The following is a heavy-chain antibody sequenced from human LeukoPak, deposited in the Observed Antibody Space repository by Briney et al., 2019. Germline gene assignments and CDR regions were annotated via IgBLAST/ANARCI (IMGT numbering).Heavy chain of an antibody. D-gene: IGHD1/OR15-1a*01. CDR2: INHSGST. CDR1: GGSFSGYY. CDR3: ARVSGLNNFDS. J-gene: IGHJ4*01. Sequence: SETLSLTCAVYGGSFSGYYWSWIRQPPGKGLEWIGEINHSGSTNYNPSLKSRVTISMDTSKNQFSLHLRSVTAADTAIYFCARVSGLNNFDSWGQGTLVIVSA. V-gene: IGHV4-34*01.